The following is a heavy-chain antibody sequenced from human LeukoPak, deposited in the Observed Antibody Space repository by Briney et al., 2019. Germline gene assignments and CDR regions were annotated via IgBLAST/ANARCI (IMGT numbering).Heavy chain of an antibody. J-gene: IGHJ4*02. CDR3: ARGCGGDCYSQAWRAAVPAY. V-gene: IGHV4-59*08. CDR2: MYYSGTT. Sequence: SQTLSLTCTVSGGSISSYYWSWIRQPPGKGLEWIGYMYYSGTTNYNPSLKSRVTISVDTSKNQFSLKLSSVTAADTAVYYCARGCGGDCYSQAWRAAVPAYWGQGTLVTVSS. D-gene: IGHD2-21*02. CDR1: GGSISSYY.